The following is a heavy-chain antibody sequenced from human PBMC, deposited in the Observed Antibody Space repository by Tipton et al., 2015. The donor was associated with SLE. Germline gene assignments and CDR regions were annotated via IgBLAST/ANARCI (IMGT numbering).Heavy chain of an antibody. CDR1: GGSISSHY. D-gene: IGHD3-3*01. CDR3: ARRKSGYRWGMDV. J-gene: IGHJ6*02. V-gene: IGHV4-34*01. Sequence: TLSLTCTVSGGSISSHYWSWIRQPPGKGLEWIGEINHSGSTNYNPSLKSRVTISVDTSKNQFSLKLTSVTAADTAVYYCARRKSGYRWGMDVWGQGTTVNVSS. CDR2: INHSGST.